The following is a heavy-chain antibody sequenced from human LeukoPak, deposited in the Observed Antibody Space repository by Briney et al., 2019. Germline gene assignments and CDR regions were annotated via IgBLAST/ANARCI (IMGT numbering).Heavy chain of an antibody. CDR1: GFTFSSYW. J-gene: IGHJ3*02. CDR3: AKDHENIVVVTASDAFDI. CDR2: ITSSGRYI. Sequence: PGGSLRLSCAASGFTFSSYWMSWVRQAPGKGLEWVSSITSSGRYIYYADSVKGRFTISRDNSENSLYLQMDSLTAEDTAVYYCAKDHENIVVVTASDAFDIWGQGTMVTVSS. V-gene: IGHV3-21*01. D-gene: IGHD2-21*02.